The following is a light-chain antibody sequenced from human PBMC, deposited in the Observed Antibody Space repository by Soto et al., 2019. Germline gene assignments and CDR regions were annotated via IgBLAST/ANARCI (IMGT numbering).Light chain of an antibody. J-gene: IGKJ3*01. CDR2: AAS. V-gene: IGKV1-39*01. CDR1: QSISTN. CDR3: EQSYNSPRFT. Sequence: DIQMTQSPSSLSASVGDRVTIACRAGQSISTNLNWYQQKPGKAPELLIYAASTFHTGVPSRFCGSGSVTDFNLTISSLQPDDFATYDCEQSYNSPRFTFGPGTKVDIK.